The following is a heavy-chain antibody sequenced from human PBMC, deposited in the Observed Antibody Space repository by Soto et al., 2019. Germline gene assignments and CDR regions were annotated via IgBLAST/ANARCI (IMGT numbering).Heavy chain of an antibody. CDR1: GFTVSTHA. CDR2: IWYDGTEK. V-gene: IGHV3-33*01. J-gene: IGHJ4*02. D-gene: IGHD5-12*01. CDR3: ARDATRVATIIDY. Sequence: QVQLVESGGGVVQPGRSLRLSCAASGFTVSTHAMHWLRQAPGKGLEWVAVIWYDGTEKHYADSVKGRFTISRDNSKNMLFLQINSLTAEDTAIYYCARDATRVATIIDYWGQGTLVTVSS.